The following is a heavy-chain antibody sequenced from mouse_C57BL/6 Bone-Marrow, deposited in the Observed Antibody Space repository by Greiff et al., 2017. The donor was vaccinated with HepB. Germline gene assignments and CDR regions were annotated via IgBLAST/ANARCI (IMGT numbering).Heavy chain of an antibody. CDR2: ISSGGSYT. J-gene: IGHJ4*01. CDR1: GFTFGSYG. V-gene: IGHV5-6*01. Sequence: EVKLVESGGDLVKPGGSLKLSCAASGFTFGSYGMSWVRQTPDKRLEWVATISSGGSYTYYPDSVKGRFTISRDNAKNTLYLQMSSLKSEDTAMYYCARKQLRMDYWGQGTSVTVSS. D-gene: IGHD3-2*02. CDR3: ARKQLRMDY.